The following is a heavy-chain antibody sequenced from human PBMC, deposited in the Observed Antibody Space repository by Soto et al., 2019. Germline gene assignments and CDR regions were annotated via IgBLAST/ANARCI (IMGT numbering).Heavy chain of an antibody. J-gene: IGHJ6*01. V-gene: IGHV3-30*03. D-gene: IGHD3-9*01. CDR3: ARDLRYFDWLLYRGPYYYYGMDV. CDR2: ISYDGSNK. CDR1: GFTFSSYG. Sequence: GPLRLAGAASGFTFSSYGMHGVRQAPGKGLEWVAVISYDGSNKYYADSVKVRFTISRDNSKNTLYLQMNSLRAEDTAVYYCARDLRYFDWLLYRGPYYYYGMDVWGQGTTVTVSS.